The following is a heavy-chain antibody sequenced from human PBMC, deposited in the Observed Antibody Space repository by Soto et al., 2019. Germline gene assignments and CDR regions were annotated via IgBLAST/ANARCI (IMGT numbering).Heavy chain of an antibody. Sequence: AVGSLRLSCAASGFTFSSYAMSWVRQAPGKGLEWVSAISGSGGSTYYADSVKGRFTISRDNSKNTLNLQMNSLRAEDTAVYYCAKAARLSGYSGYDPLDYWGQGTLVTVSS. CDR3: AKAARLSGYSGYDPLDY. CDR1: GFTFSSYA. J-gene: IGHJ4*02. CDR2: ISGSGGST. V-gene: IGHV3-23*01. D-gene: IGHD5-12*01.